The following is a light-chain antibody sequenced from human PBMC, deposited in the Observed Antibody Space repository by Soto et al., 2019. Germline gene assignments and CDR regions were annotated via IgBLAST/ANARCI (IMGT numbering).Light chain of an antibody. Sequence: QSALTQPASVSGSPGQAITISCTGTSSDVGGYNSVSWYQHHPGKAPKLILSDVSDRPSGVSYRSSGSKSGNTASLTISGLQSADEADYFCRSYTSSMTSFFVSGTKVTVL. CDR2: DVS. V-gene: IGLV2-14*03. CDR1: SSDVGGYNS. CDR3: RSYTSSMTSF. J-gene: IGLJ1*01.